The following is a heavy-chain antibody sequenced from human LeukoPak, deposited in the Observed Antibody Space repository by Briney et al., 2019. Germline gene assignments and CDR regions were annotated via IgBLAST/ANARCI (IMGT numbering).Heavy chain of an antibody. Sequence: GGSLRLSCAVSGFTFSSFWMIWVRQAPGKGLEWVANIKTDGSEKYYVDSVKGRLTISRDNAKHSLSLQMNSLSAEDTAVYYCTRDWGGVAAGIDYWGQGTLVTVSS. CDR3: TRDWGGVAAGIDY. CDR1: GFTFSSFW. CDR2: IKTDGSEK. J-gene: IGHJ4*02. D-gene: IGHD6-13*01. V-gene: IGHV3-7*01.